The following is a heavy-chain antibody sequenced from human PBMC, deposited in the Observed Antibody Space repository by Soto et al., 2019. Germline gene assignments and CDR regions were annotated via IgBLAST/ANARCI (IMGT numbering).Heavy chain of an antibody. J-gene: IGHJ4*02. Sequence: EVQLLESGGGLVQPGGSLRLSCAPSRFTFSNYAMSWVRQPPRKGLDWVSAISATGGSTFYADSVKGRFTIFRDNSKNTLYLQMNSLRAEDTAAFYCAKYRDYGDYGGYFDYWGQGTLVTVSS. CDR1: RFTFSNYA. CDR3: AKYRDYGDYGGYFDY. CDR2: ISATGGST. D-gene: IGHD4-17*01. V-gene: IGHV3-23*01.